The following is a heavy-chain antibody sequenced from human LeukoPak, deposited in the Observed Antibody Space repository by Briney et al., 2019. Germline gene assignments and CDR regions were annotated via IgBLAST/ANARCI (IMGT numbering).Heavy chain of an antibody. CDR1: GGSISSSSSY. J-gene: IGHJ4*02. Sequence: PSETLSLTCTVSGGSISSSSSYWGWIRQPPGKGLDWIGHMYYSGSTYYNPSLKSRVTVSVDTSKKQFSLKLNSVTAADTAVYYCARYFCGGDCYSGYFDSWGQGTLVTVSS. V-gene: IGHV4-39*01. CDR3: ARYFCGGDCYSGYFDS. D-gene: IGHD2-21*02. CDR2: MYYSGST.